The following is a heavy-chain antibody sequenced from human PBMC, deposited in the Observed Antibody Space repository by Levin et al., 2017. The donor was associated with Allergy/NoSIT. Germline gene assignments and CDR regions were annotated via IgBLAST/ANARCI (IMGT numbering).Heavy chain of an antibody. CDR3: AKSSGSPTYLDY. D-gene: IGHD3-10*01. V-gene: IGHV4-39*01. J-gene: IGHJ4*02. CDR1: GGSISSSSYY. CDR2: IYYSGST. Sequence: SQTLSLTCTVSGGSISSSSYYWGWIRQPPGKGLEWIGSIYYSGSTYYNPSLKSRVTISVDTSKNQFSLKLSSVTAADTAVYYCAKSSGSPTYLDYWGQGTLVTVSS.